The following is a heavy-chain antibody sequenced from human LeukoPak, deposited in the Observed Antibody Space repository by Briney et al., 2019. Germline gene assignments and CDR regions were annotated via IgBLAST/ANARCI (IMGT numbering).Heavy chain of an antibody. Sequence: SETLSLTCTVSGYSISSGYYWGWIRQPPGKGLEWIGSIYHSGSTYYNPSLKSRVTISVDTSKSQFSLKLSSVTAADTAVYYCARDSYMDVWGKGTTVTVSS. CDR2: IYHSGST. J-gene: IGHJ6*03. CDR1: GYSISSGYY. V-gene: IGHV4-38-2*02. CDR3: ARDSYMDV.